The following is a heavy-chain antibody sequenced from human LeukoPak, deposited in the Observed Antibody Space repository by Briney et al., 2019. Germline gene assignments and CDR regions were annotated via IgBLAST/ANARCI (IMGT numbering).Heavy chain of an antibody. D-gene: IGHD3-3*01. CDR3: ARALRTRIDY. J-gene: IGHJ4*02. Sequence: SETLSLTCTVSGASISNYYWTWIRQPPGKGLEWIGYIYYSGSTNYRPSLKSRVTISVDTSKNQVSLRLRSVTAADTAVYYCARALRTRIDYWGQGTLVTVSS. CDR2: IYYSGST. V-gene: IGHV4-59*01. CDR1: GASISNYY.